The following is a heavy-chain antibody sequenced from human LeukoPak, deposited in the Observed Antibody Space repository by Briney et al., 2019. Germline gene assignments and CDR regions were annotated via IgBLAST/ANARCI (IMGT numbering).Heavy chain of an antibody. CDR3: AKVSSAWYEGSGFDV. Sequence: GGSLRLSCEASGFTFSSYGMHWVRQAPGKGLEWVAVISHDGTDIYVDSVKGRFTISRDNFMNTLFLQMNNLRAEDTAVYYCAKVSSAWYEGSGFDVWGQGTMVTVSS. CDR2: ISHDGTDI. V-gene: IGHV3-30*18. CDR1: GFTFSSYG. D-gene: IGHD6-19*01. J-gene: IGHJ3*01.